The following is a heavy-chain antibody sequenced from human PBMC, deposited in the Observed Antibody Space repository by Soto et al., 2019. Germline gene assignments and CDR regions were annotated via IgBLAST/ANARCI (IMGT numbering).Heavy chain of an antibody. CDR2: INPNNGGT. CDR3: AREHYGSGKVFDY. CDR1: GYTFTGYY. D-gene: IGHD3-10*01. V-gene: IGHV1-2*04. J-gene: IGHJ4*02. Sequence: ASVKVSCKASGYTFTGYYIHWVRQAPGQGLEWMGWINPNNGGTNYAQNFQGWVTMTRDTSISTAYMEVTRLKSDDTAVYYCAREHYGSGKVFDYWGPGTLVTVSS.